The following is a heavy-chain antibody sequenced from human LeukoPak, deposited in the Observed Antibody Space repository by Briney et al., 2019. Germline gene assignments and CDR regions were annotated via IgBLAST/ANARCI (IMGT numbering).Heavy chain of an antibody. J-gene: IGHJ3*02. CDR2: TYYSGST. CDR3: ARDPGGYGDYAAFDI. CDR1: GGSISSYY. D-gene: IGHD4-17*01. V-gene: IGHV4-59*01. Sequence: SETLSLTCTVSGGSISSYYWSWIRQPPGKGPEWIGYTYYSGSTNYNPSLKSRVTISVDTSKNQFSLKLSSVTAADTAVYYCARDPGGYGDYAAFDIWGQGTMVTVSS.